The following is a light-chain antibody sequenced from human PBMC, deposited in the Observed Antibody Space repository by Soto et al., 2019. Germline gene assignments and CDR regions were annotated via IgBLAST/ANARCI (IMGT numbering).Light chain of an antibody. J-gene: IGKJ5*01. CDR3: KQYGSSPFT. V-gene: IGKV3-20*01. CDR2: GAS. Sequence: EIVLTQSPGTLSLFPGERATLSCRASQSVSSSYLAWYQQKSGQAHRLLIYGASSRATGIQDRFSGSGSGTDFTLTIRRLEPEDFAVYYCKQYGSSPFTFGQGTRLEN. CDR1: QSVSSSY.